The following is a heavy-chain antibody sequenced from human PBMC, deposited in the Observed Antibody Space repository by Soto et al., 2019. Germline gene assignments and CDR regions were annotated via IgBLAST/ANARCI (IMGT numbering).Heavy chain of an antibody. CDR2: IIPIFGTA. D-gene: IGHD3-10*01. V-gene: IGHV1-69*13. CDR1: GGTFSSYA. CDR3: ARKRRMVRDYYYYGMDV. Sequence: SVKVSCKASGGTFSSYAISWVRQAPGQGLEWMGGIIPIFGTANYAQKFQGRVTITADESTSTAYMELSSLRSEDTAVYYCARKRRMVRDYYYYGMDVWGQGTTVTVSS. J-gene: IGHJ6*02.